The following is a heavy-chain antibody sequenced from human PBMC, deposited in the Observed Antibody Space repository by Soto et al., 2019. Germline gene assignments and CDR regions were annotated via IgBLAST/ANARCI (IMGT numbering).Heavy chain of an antibody. CDR1: EFTFSSYG. V-gene: IGHV3-33*01. CDR2: IWFDGNNK. J-gene: IGHJ6*02. D-gene: IGHD1-20*01. CDR3: ARDRETSWYYGMDV. Sequence: QVQLVESGGGVVQPGRSLTLSCAASEFTFSSYGMHWVRQAPGKGLEWVAVIWFDGNNKHYADSVKGRFTISRDNSKYTVNLQMNSLRGEDTAVYYCARDRETSWYYGMDVWGQGTTVTVSS.